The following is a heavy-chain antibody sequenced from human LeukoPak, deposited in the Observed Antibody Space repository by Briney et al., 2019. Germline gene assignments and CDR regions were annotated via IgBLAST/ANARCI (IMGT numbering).Heavy chain of an antibody. CDR2: LNPLTGAT. CDR1: GYTLSGHY. V-gene: IGHV1-2*02. Sequence: ASVKVSCKASGYTLSGHYIYWVRQAPGLGLEWMAWLNPLTGATNYAQNFQGRVTVTGDTSISTVYMELNWLKYDDTAVYYCARVPRSSYDRNGNYFLDFWGQGTLVTVSS. CDR3: ARVPRSSYDRNGNYFLDF. J-gene: IGHJ4*02. D-gene: IGHD3-22*01.